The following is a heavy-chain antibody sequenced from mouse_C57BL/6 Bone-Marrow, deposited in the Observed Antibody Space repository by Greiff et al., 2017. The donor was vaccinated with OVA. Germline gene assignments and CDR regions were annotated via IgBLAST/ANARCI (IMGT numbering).Heavy chain of an antibody. CDR1: GYTFTDYY. V-gene: IGHV1-19*01. CDR3: AHPYWYFDV. CDR2: INPYNGGT. Sequence: EVKLQESGPVLVKPGASVKMSCKASGYTFTDYYMNWVKQSHGKSLEWIGVINPYNGGTSYNQKFKGKATLTVDKSSSTAYMELNSLTSEDSAVYYCAHPYWYFDVWGTGTTVTVSS. J-gene: IGHJ1*03.